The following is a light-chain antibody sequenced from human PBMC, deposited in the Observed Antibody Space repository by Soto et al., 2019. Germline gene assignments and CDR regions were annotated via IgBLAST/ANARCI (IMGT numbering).Light chain of an antibody. CDR3: QQYTGPPTT. CDR2: GAS. Sequence: EIFLTHTPHTLSLSPGERATLSFRASQTVSSNYLAWCQQRPGQAPRLLIYGASTRAAGIPDRFSGSGSGTDFTLTITRLEPEDSAVYFCQQYTGPPTTVGQGTRLEI. CDR1: QTVSSNY. V-gene: IGKV3-20*01. J-gene: IGKJ5*01.